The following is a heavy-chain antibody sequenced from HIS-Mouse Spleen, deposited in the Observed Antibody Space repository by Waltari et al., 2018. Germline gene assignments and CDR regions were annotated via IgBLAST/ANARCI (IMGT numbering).Heavy chain of an antibody. CDR1: GGSISSSSYY. V-gene: IGHV4-39*07. CDR3: AREIPYSSSWYDWYFDL. CDR2: IYYSGST. D-gene: IGHD6-13*01. J-gene: IGHJ2*01. Sequence: QLQLQESGPGLVKPSETLSLTCTVSGGSISSSSYYWGWIRQPPGKGLEWIGSIYYSGSTYYNPCLRSRVTMSVDTSKNQFSLKLSSVTAADTAVYYCAREIPYSSSWYDWYFDLWGRGTLVTVSS.